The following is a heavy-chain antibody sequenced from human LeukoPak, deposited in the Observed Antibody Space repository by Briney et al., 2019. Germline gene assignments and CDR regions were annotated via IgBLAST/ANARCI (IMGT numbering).Heavy chain of an antibody. Sequence: GASLQISCEGSGSIFTSYWIGWVRPLAGNGLEWMGIIYPGDSDTKYSPSFQGQVTISADKSISTAYLQWSSLKASDTAMYYCARHRDTAMVTPYNWFDPWGQGTLVTVSS. CDR2: IYPGDSDT. D-gene: IGHD5-18*01. J-gene: IGHJ5*02. V-gene: IGHV5-51*01. CDR1: GSIFTSYW. CDR3: ARHRDTAMVTPYNWFDP.